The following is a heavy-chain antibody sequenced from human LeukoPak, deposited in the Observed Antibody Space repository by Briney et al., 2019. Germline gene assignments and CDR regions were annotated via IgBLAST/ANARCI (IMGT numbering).Heavy chain of an antibody. CDR1: GFTFSSHA. J-gene: IGHJ4*02. Sequence: LSGGSLRLSCAASGFTFSSHAMSWVRQAPGMGLEWVAAISRSGTNTYYVDSVKGRFTISRDSSKNTLHLQMDSLRAEDTAVYYCAKDWPVSGDHYSPFDYWGQGTLVTVSS. V-gene: IGHV3-23*01. CDR2: ISRSGTNT. D-gene: IGHD4-11*01. CDR3: AKDWPVSGDHYSPFDY.